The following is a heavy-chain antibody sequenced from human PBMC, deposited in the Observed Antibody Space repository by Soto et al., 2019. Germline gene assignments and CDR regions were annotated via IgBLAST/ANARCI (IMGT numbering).Heavy chain of an antibody. V-gene: IGHV1-3*01. Sequence: ASVKVSCKASGYTFTSYAMHWVRQAPGQRLEWMGWINAGNGNTKYSQKFQGRVTITRDTSASTAYMELSSLRSEDTAVYYCARAEDIVVVVEFDYWGQGTLVTVSS. CDR1: GYTFTSYA. J-gene: IGHJ4*02. D-gene: IGHD2-15*01. CDR2: INAGNGNT. CDR3: ARAEDIVVVVEFDY.